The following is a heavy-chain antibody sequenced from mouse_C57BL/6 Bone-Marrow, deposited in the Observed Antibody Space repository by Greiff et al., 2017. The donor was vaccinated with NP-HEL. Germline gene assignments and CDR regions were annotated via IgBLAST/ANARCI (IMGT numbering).Heavy chain of an antibody. CDR1: GYTFTSYW. Sequence: QVQLQQPGAELVMPGASVKLSCKASGYTFTSYWMHWVKQRPGQGLEWIGEIDPSDSYTNYNQTFKGKSTLTVDKSSSTAYMQLSSLTSEDSAVYYCARRSLTGTFLFDYWGQGTTLTVSS. V-gene: IGHV1-69*01. D-gene: IGHD4-1*01. CDR2: IDPSDSYT. J-gene: IGHJ2*01. CDR3: ARRSLTGTFLFDY.